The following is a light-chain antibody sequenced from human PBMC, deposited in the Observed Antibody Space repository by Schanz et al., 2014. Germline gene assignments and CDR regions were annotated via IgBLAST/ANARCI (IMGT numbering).Light chain of an antibody. J-gene: IGKJ4*01. CDR2: DAS. CDR3: QHRTSWPLT. CDR1: QSVSSY. Sequence: EIVLTQSPGTLSLPPGERATLSCRASQSVSSYLAWYQQKPGQAPRLLIYDASNRATGIPARFSGSGSGTDFTLTISRLEPEDYAVYYCQHRTSWPLTFGGGTKVEIK. V-gene: IGKV3-11*01.